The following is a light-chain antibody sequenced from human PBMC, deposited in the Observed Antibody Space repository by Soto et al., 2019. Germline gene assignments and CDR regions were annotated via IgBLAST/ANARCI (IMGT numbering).Light chain of an antibody. CDR1: QSISGW. J-gene: IGKJ1*01. Sequence: DIQMTQSPSSLSASVGDSVTITCRASQSISGWLAWYQQKPGEAPKVLIYDASSLESVVPSRFSGSGSGTEFTLTILSLQPDDFATYSCQHHDSYPWAFGQGTKVEIK. V-gene: IGKV1-5*01. CDR2: DAS. CDR3: QHHDSYPWA.